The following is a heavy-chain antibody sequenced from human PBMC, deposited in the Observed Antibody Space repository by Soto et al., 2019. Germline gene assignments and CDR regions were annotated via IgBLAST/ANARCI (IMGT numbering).Heavy chain of an antibody. CDR1: GFTFRSFW. V-gene: IGHV3-7*03. D-gene: IGHD1-26*01. Sequence: GSLRLSCAASGFTFRSFWMSWVRQAPGKGLEWVAMVKQDGREKYYVGSVKGRFTISRDNAKNSLNLQMNSLRAEDTAVYYCARWAAGAVRGYLDYWRQGALVTVSS. CDR2: VKQDGREK. J-gene: IGHJ4*02. CDR3: ARWAAGAVRGYLDY.